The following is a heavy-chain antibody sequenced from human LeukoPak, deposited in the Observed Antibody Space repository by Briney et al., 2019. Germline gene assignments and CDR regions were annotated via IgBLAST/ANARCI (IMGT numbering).Heavy chain of an antibody. CDR1: GGSISSSSYY. Sequence: SETLSLTCSVSGGSISSSSYYWGWIRQPPGKGLEWIGSIYYSGSTYYNPFLKSRVTISVDTSKNQFSLQLSSVTAADTAVYFCARQYLGYCRSPSCSYFDYWGQGTLVTVSS. CDR2: IYYSGST. D-gene: IGHD2-2*01. J-gene: IGHJ4*02. V-gene: IGHV4-39*01. CDR3: ARQYLGYCRSPSCSYFDY.